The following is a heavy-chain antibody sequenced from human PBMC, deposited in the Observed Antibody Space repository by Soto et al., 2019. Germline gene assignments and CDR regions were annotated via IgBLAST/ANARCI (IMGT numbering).Heavy chain of an antibody. CDR3: TASSSGNNWFAP. V-gene: IGHV3-74*01. D-gene: IGHD6-13*01. CDR1: GFTFNNYW. CDR2: INGDGSSA. J-gene: IGHJ5*02. Sequence: GGSLRLSCAASGFTFNNYWMHWVRQAPGKGLVWVSHINGDGSSATYADSVKGRFTIFRDNARHTLYLQMNSLRVEDTAVYYCTASSSGNNWFAPWGQGTLVTVSS.